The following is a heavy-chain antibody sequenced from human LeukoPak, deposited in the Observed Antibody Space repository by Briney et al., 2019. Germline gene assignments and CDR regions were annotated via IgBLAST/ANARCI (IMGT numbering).Heavy chain of an antibody. CDR2: IIPIFGTA. V-gene: IGHV1-69*13. CDR1: GYTFTSYD. J-gene: IGHJ4*02. Sequence: ASVKVSCKASGYTFTSYDINWVRQAPGQGLEWMGGIIPIFGTANYAQKFQGRVTITADESTSTAYMELSSLRSEDTAVYYCARVGHCSGGSCYSGPFDYWGQGTLVTVSS. D-gene: IGHD2-15*01. CDR3: ARVGHCSGGSCYSGPFDY.